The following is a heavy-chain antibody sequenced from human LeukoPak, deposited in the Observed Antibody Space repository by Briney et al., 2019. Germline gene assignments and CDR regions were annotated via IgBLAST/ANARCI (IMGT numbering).Heavy chain of an antibody. CDR3: ARASPVFGVVPDGAWFDP. V-gene: IGHV4-4*07. J-gene: IGHJ5*02. CDR1: GGSISSYY. CDR2: IYTSGST. D-gene: IGHD3-3*01. Sequence: SETLSLTCTVSGGSISSYYWSWIRQPAGKGLEWIGRIYTSGSTNYNPSLKSRVTMSVDTSKNQFSLKLSSVTAADTAVYYCARASPVFGVVPDGAWFDPWGQGTLVTVSS.